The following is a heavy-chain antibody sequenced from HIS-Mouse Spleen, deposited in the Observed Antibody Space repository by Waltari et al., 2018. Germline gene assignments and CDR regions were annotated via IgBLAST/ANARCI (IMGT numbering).Heavy chain of an antibody. J-gene: IGHJ3*02. D-gene: IGHD2-2*01. V-gene: IGHV4-39*07. Sequence: QLQLQESGPGLVKPSETLSLTCTVSGGSISSSSYYWGWIRQPPGKGLAWIGSIYYSGSTYYNPSLKSRVTISVDTSKNQFSLKLSSVTAADTAVYYCAKTHQGDAFDIWGQGTMVTVSS. CDR1: GGSISSSSYY. CDR2: IYYSGST. CDR3: AKTHQGDAFDI.